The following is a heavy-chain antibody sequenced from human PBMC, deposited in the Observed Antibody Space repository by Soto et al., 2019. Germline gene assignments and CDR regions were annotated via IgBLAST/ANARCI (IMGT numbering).Heavy chain of an antibody. CDR2: ISSRSSYT. V-gene: IGHV3-11*06. D-gene: IGHD1-26*01. CDR3: AKDQRSGSYFKYYYYGMDV. Sequence: GGSLRLSCAASGFTFSDYYMSWIRQAPGKGLEWVSYISSRSSYTNYADSVKGRFTISRDNAKNSLYLQMNSLRAEDTAVYYFAKDQRSGSYFKYYYYGMDVWGQGTTVTVSS. J-gene: IGHJ6*02. CDR1: GFTFSDYY.